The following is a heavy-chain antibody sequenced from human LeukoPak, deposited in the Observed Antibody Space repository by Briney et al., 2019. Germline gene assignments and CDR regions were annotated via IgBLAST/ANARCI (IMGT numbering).Heavy chain of an antibody. CDR2: IYYSGST. Sequence: PSETLSLTCTVSGGSINSYYWSWIRQPPGKGLEWIGYIYYSGSTNYNPSLKSRVTISVDTSKNQFSLKLSSVTAADTAVYYCARGAAAGLGDAFDIWGQGTMVTVSS. J-gene: IGHJ3*02. V-gene: IGHV4-59*01. CDR1: GGSINSYY. CDR3: ARGAAAGLGDAFDI. D-gene: IGHD6-13*01.